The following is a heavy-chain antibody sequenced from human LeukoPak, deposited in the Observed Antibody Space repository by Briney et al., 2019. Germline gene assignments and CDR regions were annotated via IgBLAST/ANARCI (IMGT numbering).Heavy chain of an antibody. Sequence: GSLRLSFATSGFSFSSYAMSWVRPAPGKGLEWVSAMSSSDDGRYYAASVRGRFTISRDTSRSTLYLQMNSLRAEDTAVYYCAKRHAVNRAFDYWGQGTLVTVSS. D-gene: IGHD4-17*01. CDR2: MSSSDDGR. CDR1: GFSFSSYA. V-gene: IGHV3-23*01. J-gene: IGHJ4*02. CDR3: AKRHAVNRAFDY.